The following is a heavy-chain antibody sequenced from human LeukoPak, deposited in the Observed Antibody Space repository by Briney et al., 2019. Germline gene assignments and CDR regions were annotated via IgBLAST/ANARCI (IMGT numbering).Heavy chain of an antibody. Sequence: SETLSLTCTVSGGSISSYYWSWIRQPPGKGLEWIGYIYYSGSTNYNPSLKSRVTISVDTSKNQFSLKLSSVTAADTAVYYCARLLGDYASFDYWGQGTLVTVSS. J-gene: IGHJ4*02. V-gene: IGHV4-59*01. D-gene: IGHD4-17*01. CDR1: GGSISSYY. CDR3: ARLLGDYASFDY. CDR2: IYYSGST.